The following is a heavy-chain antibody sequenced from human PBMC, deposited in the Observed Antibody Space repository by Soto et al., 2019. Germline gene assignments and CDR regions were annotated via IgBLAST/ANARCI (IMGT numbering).Heavy chain of an antibody. Sequence: QVQLVQSGAEVKKPGASVKVSCKTSGYTFTSYDINWVRQATGQGLEWKGWMNPNSGNTAYAQKFQGRVTMTRNPSISTAYMELSSLRPEDTAGYYCEGERSSGDFDLWGQGIMVAIS. V-gene: IGHV1-8*01. CDR1: GYTFTSYD. J-gene: IGHJ3*01. CDR3: EGERSSGDFDL. D-gene: IGHD2-15*01. CDR2: MNPNSGNT.